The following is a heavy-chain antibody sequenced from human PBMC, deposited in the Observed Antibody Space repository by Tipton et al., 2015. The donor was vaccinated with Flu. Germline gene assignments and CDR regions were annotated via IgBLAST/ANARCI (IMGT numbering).Heavy chain of an antibody. J-gene: IGHJ4*02. Sequence: SLRLSCAASGFTLSNYWIHWVRQAPGKGLVWVSCINTDGSSTSYADSVKGRFTISRDNAKNTLYLQMNSLRAEDTGLYYCGRGPVGATGWGDYWGQGALVTVSS. CDR1: GFTLSNYW. CDR2: INTDGSST. D-gene: IGHD1-26*01. V-gene: IGHV3-74*01. CDR3: GRGPVGATGWGDY.